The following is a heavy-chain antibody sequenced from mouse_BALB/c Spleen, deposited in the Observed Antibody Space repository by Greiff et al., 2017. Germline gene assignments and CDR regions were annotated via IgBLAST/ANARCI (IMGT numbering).Heavy chain of an antibody. D-gene: IGHD3-1*01. J-gene: IGHJ4*01. CDR3: ARNSGYPYAMDY. CDR1: GFSLTSYG. V-gene: IGHV2-2*02. CDR2: IWSGGST. Sequence: VMLVESGPGLVAPSQSLSITCTVSGFSLTSYGVHWVRQPPGKGLEWLGVIWSGGSTDYNAAFISRLSISKDNSKSQVFFKMNSLQANDTAIYYCARNSGYPYAMDYWGQGTSVTVSS.